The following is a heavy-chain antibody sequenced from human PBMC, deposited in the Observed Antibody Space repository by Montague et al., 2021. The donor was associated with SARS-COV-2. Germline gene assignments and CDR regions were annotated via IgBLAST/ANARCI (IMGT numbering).Heavy chain of an antibody. Sequence: SETLSLTCTVSGGSVSSSPYYWGWIRQPPGRGLEWVGSISYSGRTYFSPSLKSRLTISVDSSENQFSLRLSSVTAADTAVYYCANSYYYGSGTYVYNYYMDVGGKGTTVTVSS. CDR2: ISYSGRT. D-gene: IGHD3-10*01. V-gene: IGHV4-39*01. CDR3: ANSYYYGSGTYVYNYYMDV. J-gene: IGHJ6*03. CDR1: GGSVSSSPYY.